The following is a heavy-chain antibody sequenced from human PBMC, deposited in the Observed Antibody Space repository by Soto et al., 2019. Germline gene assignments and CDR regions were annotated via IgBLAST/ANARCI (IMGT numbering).Heavy chain of an antibody. CDR3: AKVSRITIFGGGWFDP. J-gene: IGHJ5*02. D-gene: IGHD3-3*01. CDR2: INHRGQS. CDR1: GGSSSDYS. V-gene: IGHV4-34*01. Sequence: SETLSLTCAVYGGSSSDYSWIWIRQPPGKGLEWIGEINHRGQSNYKPSLKSRTIISVDKSKNQVSLSLNSVTAADTAVYYCAKVSRITIFGGGWFDPWGQGTLVTVSS.